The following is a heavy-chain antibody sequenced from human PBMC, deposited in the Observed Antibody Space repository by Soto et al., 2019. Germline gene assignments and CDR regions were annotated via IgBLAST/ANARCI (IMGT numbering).Heavy chain of an antibody. CDR3: ARPPAGYWSDTRCWFSVFDM. CDR1: GYTITKSG. J-gene: IGHJ3*02. D-gene: IGHD2-2*03. CDR2: ISGNSGDR. Sequence: ASVKVSCKASGYTITKSGISWVRQAPGQGLEWMGWISGNSGDRNYAQKLQGRVTMTADTSTSTVDLELRSLRLDDTAVYYCARPPAGYWSDTRCWFSVFDMWGQGTVVTVS. V-gene: IGHV1-18*01.